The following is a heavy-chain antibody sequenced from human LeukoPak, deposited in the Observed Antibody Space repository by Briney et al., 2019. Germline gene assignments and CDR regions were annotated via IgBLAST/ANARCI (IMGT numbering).Heavy chain of an antibody. V-gene: IGHV3-30*18. Sequence: GGSLRLSCAASEFTFSSYGMHWVRQAPGKGLKWVAVISYDGSNKYYADSVKGRFTISRDNSKNTLYLQMNSLRAEDTAVYYCAKDDDDYPFDYWGQGTLVTVSS. CDR3: AKDDDDYPFDY. D-gene: IGHD4-11*01. CDR1: EFTFSSYG. CDR2: ISYDGSNK. J-gene: IGHJ4*02.